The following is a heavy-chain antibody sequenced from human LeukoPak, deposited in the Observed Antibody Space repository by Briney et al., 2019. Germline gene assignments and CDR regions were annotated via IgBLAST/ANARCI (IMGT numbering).Heavy chain of an antibody. CDR2: ISTYNDNT. V-gene: IGHV1-18*04. Sequence: ASVKVSCKASGYTFTSYTINWVRQAPGQGLEWMGWISTYNDNTNYAQKFQVRVTMTTDTSTSTAYMELRSLTSDDTAVYYCARGYPSDYWGQGTLVTVSS. D-gene: IGHD1-26*01. J-gene: IGHJ4*02. CDR1: GYTFTSYT. CDR3: ARGYPSDY.